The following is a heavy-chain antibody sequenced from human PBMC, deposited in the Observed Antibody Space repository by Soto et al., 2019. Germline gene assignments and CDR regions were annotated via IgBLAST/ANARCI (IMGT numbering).Heavy chain of an antibody. CDR2: ISYDGSNE. V-gene: IGHV3-30-3*01. D-gene: IGHD1-26*01. CDR3: ARESGPFDY. J-gene: IGHJ4*02. CDR1: GFTFSSYA. Sequence: PGGSLRLSCAASGFTFSSYAMHWVRQAPGKGLEWVAVISYDGSNEYYADSVKGRFTISRDNSKNTLYLQMNSLRAEDTAVYYCARESGPFDYWGQGTLVTVSS.